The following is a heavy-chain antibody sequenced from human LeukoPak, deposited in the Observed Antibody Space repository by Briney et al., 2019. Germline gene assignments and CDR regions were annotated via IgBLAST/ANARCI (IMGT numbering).Heavy chain of an antibody. CDR1: GFTFSDSD. CDR2: IRNKPHSYTT. V-gene: IGHV3-72*01. Sequence: PGRSLRLSCAASGFTFSDSDMDWVRQSPGPGLQWVGRIRNKPHSYTTDYAAAAKGRFTTSRDDSKNSLFLQMNTLKTEDTAVYYCVRVRHGDYFDPWGLGTLVTVSS. CDR3: VRVRHGDYFDP. D-gene: IGHD4-17*01. J-gene: IGHJ4*02.